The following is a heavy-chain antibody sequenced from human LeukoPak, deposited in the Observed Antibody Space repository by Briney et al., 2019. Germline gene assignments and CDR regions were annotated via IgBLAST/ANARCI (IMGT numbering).Heavy chain of an antibody. CDR1: GGSISSYY. J-gene: IGHJ4*02. CDR3: ARVWRRSYAPDYYFDY. D-gene: IGHD2-2*01. CDR2: IYYSGST. Sequence: SETLSLTCTVSGGSISSYYWSWIRQPPGKGLEWIGYIYYSGSTNYNPSLKSRVTISVDTSKNQFSLKLSSVTAADTAVYYCARVWRRSYAPDYYFDYWGQGTLVTVSS. V-gene: IGHV4-59*01.